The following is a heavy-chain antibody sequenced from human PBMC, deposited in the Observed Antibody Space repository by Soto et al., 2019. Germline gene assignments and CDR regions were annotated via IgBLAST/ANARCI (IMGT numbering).Heavy chain of an antibody. CDR2: IKQDGSEK. J-gene: IGHJ4*02. V-gene: IGHV3-7*01. D-gene: IGHD3-10*01. Sequence: EVQLVESGGGLVQPGGSLRLSCAASGFTFSSYWMSWVRQAPGKGLEWVANIKQDGSEKYYVDSVKGRFTISRDNAKNSLYLQTNSLRAEDTAVYYGARVTSRGVGYFDYWGQGTLVTVSS. CDR1: GFTFSSYW. CDR3: ARVTSRGVGYFDY.